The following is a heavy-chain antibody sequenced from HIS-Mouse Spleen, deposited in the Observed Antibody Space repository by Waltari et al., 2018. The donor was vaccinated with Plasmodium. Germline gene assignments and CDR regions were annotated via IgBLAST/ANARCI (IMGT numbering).Heavy chain of an antibody. Sequence: QVQLQQWGAGLLKPSETLSLTCAVYGGSFSGYYWSWIRQPPGKGLEWSGENNHSGSTNYNPSLKSRVTISVDTSKNQFSLKLSSVTAADTAVYYCASSGSGSYYYWGQGTLVTVSS. CDR2: NNHSGST. CDR3: ASSGSGSYYY. D-gene: IGHD3-10*01. V-gene: IGHV4-34*01. CDR1: GGSFSGYY. J-gene: IGHJ4*02.